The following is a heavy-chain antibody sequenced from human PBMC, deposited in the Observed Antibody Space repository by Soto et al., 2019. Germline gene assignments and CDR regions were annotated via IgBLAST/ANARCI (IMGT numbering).Heavy chain of an antibody. CDR2: LYHIGST. D-gene: IGHD2-2*01. CDR3: RSSTSCYDESCVDV. Sequence: SETLSLTCAASGYSISSGNYWAWIRQPPGRGLEWIGSLYHIGSTHYNTSLKSRFTISVYNSKNHFSLELSSVTAAGTAIYYCRSSTSCYDESCVDVWGQGTMVTVSS. V-gene: IGHV4-38-2*01. J-gene: IGHJ6*02. CDR1: GYSISSGNY.